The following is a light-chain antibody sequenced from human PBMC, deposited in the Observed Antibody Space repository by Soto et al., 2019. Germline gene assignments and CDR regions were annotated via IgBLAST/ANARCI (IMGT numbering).Light chain of an antibody. Sequence: DIVLTHSPATLSLSPGERATLSCWASQSVSSYLAWNQRKPGQAPRLLIYDASTRATGIPARFSGSGSGTDFTLTVSSLEPEDFAVYYCQQYGSPPITFGQGTRLEIK. J-gene: IGKJ5*01. CDR1: QSVSSY. CDR2: DAS. CDR3: QQYGSPPIT. V-gene: IGKV3-11*01.